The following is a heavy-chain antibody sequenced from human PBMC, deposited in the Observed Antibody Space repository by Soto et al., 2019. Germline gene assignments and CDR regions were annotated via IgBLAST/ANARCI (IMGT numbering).Heavy chain of an antibody. V-gene: IGHV1-46*03. Sequence: GASVKVCCKASGYIFTSYYLHWVRQAPGQGLEWMGWINPFDGSRMFAQSFQGRVTMTRDTSTNTVYMELSSLRSEDTAVYYCSRVDPGETSPFDHWGQGTLVTVSS. J-gene: IGHJ4*02. D-gene: IGHD3-10*01. CDR2: INPFDGSR. CDR3: SRVDPGETSPFDH. CDR1: GYIFTSYY.